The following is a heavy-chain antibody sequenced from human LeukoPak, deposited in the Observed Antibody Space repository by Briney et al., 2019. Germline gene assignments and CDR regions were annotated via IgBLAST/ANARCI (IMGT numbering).Heavy chain of an antibody. D-gene: IGHD5-12*01. CDR2: IIGSRGTT. V-gene: IGHV3-23*01. J-gene: IGHJ4*02. Sequence: GGSLRLSCVASGFSFNNYAMNWVRQAPGKGLEWVSLIIGSRGTTFYADSVKGRFTISRDKSKSTLYLQMNSLRAEDTAVYYCAKGAYDYIEIAYFDYWGQGSLVTVSS. CDR1: GFSFNNYA. CDR3: AKGAYDYIEIAYFDY.